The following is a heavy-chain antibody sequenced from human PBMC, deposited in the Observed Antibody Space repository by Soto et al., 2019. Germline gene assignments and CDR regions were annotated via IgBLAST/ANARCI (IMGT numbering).Heavy chain of an antibody. CDR2: IYYSGST. CDR3: ASDGVYGSGSYRFYY. J-gene: IGHJ4*02. V-gene: IGHV4-31*03. D-gene: IGHD3-10*01. CDR1: GGSISSGGYY. Sequence: QVQLQESGPGLVKPSQTLSLTCTVSGGSISSGGYYWSWIRQHPGNGLEWIGYIYYSGSTSYNPSLKSRVTISVDTYKHPLSLTLSSVSSAATAVYYCASDGVYGSGSYRFYYWGQGTLVTVSS.